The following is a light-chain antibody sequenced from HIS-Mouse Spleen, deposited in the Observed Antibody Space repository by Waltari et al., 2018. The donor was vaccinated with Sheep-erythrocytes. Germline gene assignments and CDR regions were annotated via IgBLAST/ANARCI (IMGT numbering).Light chain of an antibody. J-gene: IGLJ3*02. CDR3: SSYAGSNNWV. CDR1: SSDVGGYNY. Sequence: QSALTQPPSASGSPGQSVTISCTGTSSDVGGYNYVSWYQQHPGKAPKLMSYEVSKRPSGVPVRFSGSKSGNTASLTVSGLQAEDEADYYFSSYAGSNNWVFGGGTKLTVL. V-gene: IGLV2-8*01. CDR2: EVS.